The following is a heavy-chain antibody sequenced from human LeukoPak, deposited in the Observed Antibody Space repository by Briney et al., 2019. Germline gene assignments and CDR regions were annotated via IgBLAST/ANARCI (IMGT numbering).Heavy chain of an antibody. CDR2: ISDDGSNK. D-gene: IGHD3-22*01. Sequence: GGSLRLSCAASGFTFSSYGMHWVRQAPGKGLEWVAVISDDGSNKYYADSVKGRFTISRDNSKNTLYLQMNSMRDEDTAVYYCVKDDVYYYDSSGYSPTVWGQGTTVTVSS. J-gene: IGHJ6*02. CDR3: VKDDVYYYDSSGYSPTV. CDR1: GFTFSSYG. V-gene: IGHV3-30*18.